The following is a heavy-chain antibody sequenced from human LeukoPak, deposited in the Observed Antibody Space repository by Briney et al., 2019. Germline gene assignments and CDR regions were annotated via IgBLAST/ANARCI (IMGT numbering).Heavy chain of an antibody. CDR2: IYYSGST. D-gene: IGHD2-15*01. V-gene: IGHV4-39*07. Sequence: PSETLSLTCTVSGGSISSSSYYWGWIRQPPGKGLEWIGSIYYSGSTYYNPSLKSRVTISVDTSKNQFSLKLSSVTAAGTAVYYCARAPPHRRRISVVAAKGSNWFDPWGQGTLVTVSS. J-gene: IGHJ5*02. CDR1: GGSISSSSYY. CDR3: ARAPPHRRRISVVAAKGSNWFDP.